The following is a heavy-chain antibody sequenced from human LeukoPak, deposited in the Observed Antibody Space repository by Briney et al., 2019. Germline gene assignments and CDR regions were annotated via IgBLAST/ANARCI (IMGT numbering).Heavy chain of an antibody. CDR2: INPSGGST. CDR3: ARDWTGDGAFDI. CDR1: GYTFTSYY. J-gene: IGHJ3*02. D-gene: IGHD3/OR15-3a*01. Sequence: ASVKASCKASGYTFTSYYMHWVRQAPGQGLEWMGIINPSGGSTSYAQKFQGRVTMTRDMSTSTVYMELSSLRSEDTAVYYCARDWTGDGAFDIWGQGTMVTVSS. V-gene: IGHV1-46*01.